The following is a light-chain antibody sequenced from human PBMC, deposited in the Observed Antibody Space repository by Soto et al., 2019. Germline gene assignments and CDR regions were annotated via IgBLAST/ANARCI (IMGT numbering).Light chain of an antibody. V-gene: IGKV3-11*01. CDR3: HHRSNWPRT. CDR1: QSVRTY. CDR2: GAS. Sequence: EIVLTQSTATLSLFPGERATLSCRASQSVRTYLAWYQQKPGQAPRLLISGASNRDAGVPARFSESGSGTDFTLTISSLETKDSALYYCHHRSNWPRTYGLATKVEIK. J-gene: IGKJ4*01.